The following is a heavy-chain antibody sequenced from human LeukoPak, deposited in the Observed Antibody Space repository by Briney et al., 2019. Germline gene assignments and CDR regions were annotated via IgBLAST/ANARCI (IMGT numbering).Heavy chain of an antibody. Sequence: PGRSLRLSCVASGFTFSSYSMHWVRQAPGKGLEWVAVISYDGSNKYYADSVKGRFTISRDNSKNTLYLQMSSLRAEDTAVYYCARYGFWAILENSGYDFAAKEVYWGQGTLVTVSS. J-gene: IGHJ4*02. D-gene: IGHD5-12*01. CDR3: ARYGFWAILENSGYDFAAKEVY. V-gene: IGHV3-30-3*01. CDR1: GFTFSSYS. CDR2: ISYDGSNK.